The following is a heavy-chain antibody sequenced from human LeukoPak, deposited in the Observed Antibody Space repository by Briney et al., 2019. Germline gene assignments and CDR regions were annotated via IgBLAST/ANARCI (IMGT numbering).Heavy chain of an antibody. Sequence: SETLSLTCTVSGGSISSYYWSWIRQPPGKGLEWIGYIYTSGSTNYNPSLKSQVTISVNTSKNQFSLKLSSVTAADTAVYYCARLTYSSSWTPWFDPWGQGTLVTVSS. J-gene: IGHJ5*02. CDR3: ARLTYSSSWTPWFDP. V-gene: IGHV4-4*09. CDR2: IYTSGST. D-gene: IGHD6-13*01. CDR1: GGSISSYY.